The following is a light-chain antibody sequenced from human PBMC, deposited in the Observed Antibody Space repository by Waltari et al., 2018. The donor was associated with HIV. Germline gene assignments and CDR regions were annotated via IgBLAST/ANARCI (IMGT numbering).Light chain of an antibody. Sequence: AIQLTQSPSSLSASAGDRVTLTCRTSHGIGTALAWYQQKPGKVPKLLIYDASNVESGVPSRFSGSGFGTDFTLTISSLQPEDIATYYCQQFVAYPSLFGGGTKVEI. V-gene: IGKV1-13*02. CDR2: DAS. J-gene: IGKJ4*01. CDR1: HGIGTA. CDR3: QQFVAYPSL.